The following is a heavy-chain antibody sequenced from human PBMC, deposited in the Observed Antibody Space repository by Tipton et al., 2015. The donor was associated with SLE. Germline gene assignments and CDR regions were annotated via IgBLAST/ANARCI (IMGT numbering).Heavy chain of an antibody. J-gene: IGHJ4*02. CDR3: ASLRTEYYYGSRADY. V-gene: IGHV4-34*01. CDR2: INHSGST. D-gene: IGHD3-10*01. Sequence: LRLSCAVYGGSFSGYYWSWIRQPPGKGLEWIGEINHSGSTNSNPSLKSRVTISVDPSKNQFSLKLSSVTAADTAVYYCASLRTEYYYGSRADYWGQGTLVTVSS. CDR1: GGSFSGYY.